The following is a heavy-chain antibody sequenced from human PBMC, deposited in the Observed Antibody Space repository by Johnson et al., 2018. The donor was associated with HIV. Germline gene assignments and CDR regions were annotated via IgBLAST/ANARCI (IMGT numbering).Heavy chain of an antibody. CDR3: ARDHRAYCGGDCYSDAFDI. V-gene: IGHV3-66*01. Sequence: MQLVESGGGLVQPGGSLRLSCAASGFTVNSNYINWVRQAPGKGLECVSGIYSGGRTYYADSVEGRFTISRDNSKNTLYLQMNSLRAEDTAVYYCARDHRAYCGGDCYSDAFDIWGQGTMVTVSS. D-gene: IGHD2-21*02. CDR2: IYSGGRT. J-gene: IGHJ3*02. CDR1: GFTVNSNY.